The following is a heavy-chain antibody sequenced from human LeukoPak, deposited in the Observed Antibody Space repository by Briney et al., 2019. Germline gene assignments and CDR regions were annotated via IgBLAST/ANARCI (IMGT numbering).Heavy chain of an antibody. D-gene: IGHD3-10*01. CDR2: ISSSGSTI. Sequence: TWGSLRLSCAAAGFTFSSYEMNWDRQAPGKGLEWVSNISSSGSTIYYADSVKGRFTISRDNAKNSLYLQMNSLKAEDTAVYYCARANYGSGSPSDYWGQGTLVTVSS. CDR3: ARANYGSGSPSDY. J-gene: IGHJ4*02. CDR1: GFTFSSYE. V-gene: IGHV3-48*03.